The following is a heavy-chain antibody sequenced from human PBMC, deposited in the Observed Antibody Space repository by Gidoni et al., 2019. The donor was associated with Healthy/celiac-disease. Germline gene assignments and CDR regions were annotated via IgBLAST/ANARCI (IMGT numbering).Heavy chain of an antibody. CDR1: GYTFTGYY. V-gene: IGHV1-2*04. CDR3: AREKQWLAGSNWFDP. Sequence: QVQLVQSGAEVKKPGASVKGSCKASGYTFTGYYMHWVRQAPGQGLEWMGWINPNSGGTNYAQKFQGWVTMTRDTSISTAYMELSRLRSDDTAVYYCAREKQWLAGSNWFDPWGQGTLVTVSS. CDR2: INPNSGGT. J-gene: IGHJ5*02. D-gene: IGHD6-19*01.